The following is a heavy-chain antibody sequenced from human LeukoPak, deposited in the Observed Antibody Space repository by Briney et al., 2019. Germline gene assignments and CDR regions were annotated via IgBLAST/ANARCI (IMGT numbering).Heavy chain of an antibody. J-gene: IGHJ4*02. CDR3: AEDQQLQPFHY. Sequence: GGSLRLSCAASGFTFSVVTMHWVRQAPGKGLEWVALLSSDGASDYYADSVKGRFTISRDNSKNTLYLQMNSLRPEDTAVYFCAEDQQLQPFHYWGRGTLVAVSS. D-gene: IGHD1-1*01. CDR1: GFTFSVVT. CDR2: LSSDGASD. V-gene: IGHV3-30-3*01.